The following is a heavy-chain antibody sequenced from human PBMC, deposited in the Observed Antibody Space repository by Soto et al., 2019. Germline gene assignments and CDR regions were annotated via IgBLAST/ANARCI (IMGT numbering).Heavy chain of an antibody. CDR1: GFTFTSSA. V-gene: IGHV1-58*01. Sequence: QMQLVQSGPEVKKPGTSMKVSCKASGFTFTSSAVQWVRQARGQRLEWIGWIVGGSGNTNYAQKFQERVTITRDMSTSTAYMELSSLISEDTAVYYCATVPGGYYGSGSPDYWGQGTLVTVSS. D-gene: IGHD3-10*01. CDR3: ATVPGGYYGSGSPDY. CDR2: IVGGSGNT. J-gene: IGHJ4*02.